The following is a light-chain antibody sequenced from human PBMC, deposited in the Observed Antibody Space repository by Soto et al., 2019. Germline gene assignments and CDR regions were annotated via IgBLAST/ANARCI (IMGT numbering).Light chain of an antibody. Sequence: EIVLTQSPGTLSLSPGERATLSCRASQSVSGNYLAWYQQKPGQSPRLLIYGSSDRATGIPDRFSGSGSGTDFTLPITRVEAEDFAVYYCQQYGSSPPYTFGQGTKLEIK. CDR3: QQYGSSPPYT. J-gene: IGKJ2*01. V-gene: IGKV3-20*01. CDR2: GSS. CDR1: QSVSGNY.